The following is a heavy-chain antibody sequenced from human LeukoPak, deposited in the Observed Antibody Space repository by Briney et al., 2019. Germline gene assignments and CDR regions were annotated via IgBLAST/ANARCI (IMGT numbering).Heavy chain of an antibody. D-gene: IGHD3-22*01. Sequence: GGSLRLSCAASGFTFDDYGMSWVRQAPGKGLEWVSGINWNGGSTGYADSVKGRFTISRDNAKNSLYLQMNSLRAEDTALYYCARDSRVVVINVWFDPWGQGTLVTVSS. CDR3: ARDSRVVVINVWFDP. CDR1: GFTFDDYG. J-gene: IGHJ5*02. CDR2: INWNGGST. V-gene: IGHV3-20*04.